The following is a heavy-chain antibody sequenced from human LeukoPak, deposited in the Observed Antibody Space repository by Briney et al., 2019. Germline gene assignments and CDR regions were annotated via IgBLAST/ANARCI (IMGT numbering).Heavy chain of an antibody. V-gene: IGHV4-59*08. D-gene: IGHD6-19*01. CDR2: IYYSGST. Sequence: PSETLSLTCTVSGGSISSYYWSWIRQPPGKGLEWIGYIYYSGSTNYNPSLKSRVTISVDTSKNQFSLKLSSVTAADTAVYYCAAIPQPWLVWWYFDYWGQGTLVTVPS. CDR1: GGSISSYY. CDR3: AAIPQPWLVWWYFDY. J-gene: IGHJ4*02.